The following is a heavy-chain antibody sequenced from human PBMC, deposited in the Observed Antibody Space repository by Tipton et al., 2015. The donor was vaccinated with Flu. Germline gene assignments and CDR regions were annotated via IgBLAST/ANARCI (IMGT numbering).Heavy chain of an antibody. V-gene: IGHV5-51*01. CDR1: GYSFTSYW. J-gene: IGHJ3*02. Sequence: QLVQSGAEVKKPGESLKISCKGSGYSFTSYWIGWVRQMPGKGLEWMGIIYPGDSDTRYSPSFQGQVTISADRSISTAYLQWSSLKASAAATYSCARPARDSSGYSLGAFDIWGQGTMVTVSS. CDR2: IYPGDSDT. CDR3: ARPARDSSGYSLGAFDI. D-gene: IGHD3-22*01.